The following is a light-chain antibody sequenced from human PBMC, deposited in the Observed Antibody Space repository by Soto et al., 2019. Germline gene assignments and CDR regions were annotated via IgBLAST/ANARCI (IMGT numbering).Light chain of an antibody. CDR1: RGHSSYA. CDR2: LNSDGSH. CDR3: QTWGTGIWV. Sequence: QLVLSQSPSASASLGASVKLTCTLSRGHSSYAIGWHQQQPEKGPRYLMKLNSDGSHTKGDGIPDRFSGSSSGAERYLTISSLQSEDEADYYCQTWGTGIWVFGGGTKLTVL. J-gene: IGLJ3*02. V-gene: IGLV4-69*01.